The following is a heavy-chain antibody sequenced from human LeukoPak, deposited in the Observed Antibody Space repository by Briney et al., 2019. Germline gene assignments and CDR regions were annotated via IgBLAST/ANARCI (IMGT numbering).Heavy chain of an antibody. CDR2: ISGSGGST. CDR1: GFTFSSYS. V-gene: IGHV3-23*01. D-gene: IGHD3-3*01. J-gene: IGHJ5*02. CDR3: AKGPSFGVVTFSRSWFDP. Sequence: PGGSLRLSCAASGFTFSSYSMSWVRQAPGKGLEWVSAISGSGGSTYYADSVKGRFTISRDNSKNTLYLQMNSLRAEDTAVYYCAKGPSFGVVTFSRSWFDPWGQGTLVTVSS.